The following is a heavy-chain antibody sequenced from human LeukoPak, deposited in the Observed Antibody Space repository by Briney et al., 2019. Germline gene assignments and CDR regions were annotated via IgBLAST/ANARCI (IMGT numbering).Heavy chain of an antibody. J-gene: IGHJ6*02. Sequence: GAAVNVSCKASVGTFSSYAISWVRQAPGQGLEWMGRIIPILGIANYAQKFQGRVTITADKSTSTAYMELSSLRSEDTAVYYCARDRNAPSGSTRENYYYGMDVWGQGTTVTVSS. CDR2: IIPILGIA. CDR3: ARDRNAPSGSTRENYYYGMDV. D-gene: IGHD1-26*01. CDR1: VGTFSSYA. V-gene: IGHV1-69*04.